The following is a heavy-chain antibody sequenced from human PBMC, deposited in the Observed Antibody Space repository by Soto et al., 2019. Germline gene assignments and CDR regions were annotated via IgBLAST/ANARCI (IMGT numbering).Heavy chain of an antibody. CDR2: IYYSGST. D-gene: IGHD6-13*01. CDR1: GGSISSGVYY. CDR3: ARESSEGNQQLVSGGMDV. J-gene: IGHJ6*02. V-gene: IGHV4-31*03. Sequence: SETLSLTCTVSGGSISSGVYYWSWIRHHPGKGLEWIGYIYYSGSTYYNPSLKSRVTISVDTSKNQFSLKLSSVTAADTAVYYCARESSEGNQQLVSGGMDVWGQGTTVTVSS.